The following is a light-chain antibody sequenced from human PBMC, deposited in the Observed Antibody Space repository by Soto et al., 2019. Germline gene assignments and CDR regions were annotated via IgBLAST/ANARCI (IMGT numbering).Light chain of an antibody. Sequence: DIQMTQSPSTLSASVGDRLTITCRASQNIFSWLAWYQQKPGKAPKLLIYEASSLESGVPSRFSGSGSGTEFYLTISSLQPEDFATYYCQLYNSYSPLTVGGGTKVDIK. J-gene: IGKJ4*01. V-gene: IGKV1-5*03. CDR1: QNIFSW. CDR2: EAS. CDR3: QLYNSYSPLT.